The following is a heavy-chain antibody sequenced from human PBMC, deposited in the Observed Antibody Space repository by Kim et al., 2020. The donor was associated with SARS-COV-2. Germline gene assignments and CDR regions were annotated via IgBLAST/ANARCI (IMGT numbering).Heavy chain of an antibody. CDR2: INHSGST. CDR1: GGSFSGYY. D-gene: IGHD1-7*01. CDR3: AGGPVKNYGGAY. J-gene: IGHJ4*02. Sequence: SETLSLTCAVYGGSFSGYYWSWIRQPQGKGLEWIGEINHSGSTNYNPSLKSRVTISVDTSKNQFSLKLSSVTAADTAVYYCAGGPVKNYGGAYWGQGALVSVSS. V-gene: IGHV4-34*01.